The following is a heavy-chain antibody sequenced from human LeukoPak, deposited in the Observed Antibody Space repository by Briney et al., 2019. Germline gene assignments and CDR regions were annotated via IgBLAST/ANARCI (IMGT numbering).Heavy chain of an antibody. CDR1: GGSFSGYY. D-gene: IGHD6-19*01. V-gene: IGHV4-34*01. CDR3: ARGHSSGWYRIDLNWFDP. CDR2: INHSGST. J-gene: IGHJ5*02. Sequence: SETLSLTCAVYGGSFSGYYWSWIRQPPGKGLEWIGEINHSGSTNYNPPLKSRVTISGDTSKNQFSLKLSSVTAADTAVYYCARGHSSGWYRIDLNWFDPWGQGTLVTVSS.